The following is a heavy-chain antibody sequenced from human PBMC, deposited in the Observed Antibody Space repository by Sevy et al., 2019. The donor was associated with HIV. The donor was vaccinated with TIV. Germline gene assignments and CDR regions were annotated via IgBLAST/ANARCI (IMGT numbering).Heavy chain of an antibody. Sequence: SETLSLTCTVSGGSISSSSYYWGWIRQPPGKGLEWIGSIYYSWSTYYNPSLKSRVTISVATSKNPFSLKLSSVTAADTAVYYCASLSYSSGWYEGYYYYGMDVWGQGTTVTVSS. CDR3: ASLSYSSGWYEGYYYYGMDV. D-gene: IGHD6-19*01. CDR1: GGSISSSSYY. V-gene: IGHV4-39*01. J-gene: IGHJ6*02. CDR2: IYYSWST.